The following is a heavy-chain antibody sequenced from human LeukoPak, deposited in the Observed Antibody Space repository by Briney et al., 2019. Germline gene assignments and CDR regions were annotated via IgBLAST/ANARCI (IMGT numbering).Heavy chain of an antibody. CDR1: GFTFSSYW. V-gene: IGHV3-74*01. CDR3: ARVGEQWLAYDY. D-gene: IGHD6-19*01. CDR2: IKSDGSTT. Sequence: GGSLRLSCAASGFTFSSYWMHWVRQAPGKGLVWVSRIKSDGSTTSYADSVKGRFTISRDNAKNTLYLQMNSLRAEDTAVYYCARVGEQWLAYDYWGQGTLVTVSS. J-gene: IGHJ4*02.